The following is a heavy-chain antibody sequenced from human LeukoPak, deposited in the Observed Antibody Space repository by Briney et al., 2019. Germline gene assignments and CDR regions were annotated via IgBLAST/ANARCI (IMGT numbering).Heavy chain of an antibody. D-gene: IGHD2-2*01. J-gene: IGHJ6*02. Sequence: ASVKVSCKASGYTFTSYAMNWVRQAPGQGLEWVGWINTNTGNPTYAQGFTGRFVFSLDTSVSTAYLQISSLKAEDTAVYYCARDIVVVPAAQGDGMDVWGQGTTVTVSS. V-gene: IGHV7-4-1*02. CDR3: ARDIVVVPAAQGDGMDV. CDR1: GYTFTSYA. CDR2: INTNTGNP.